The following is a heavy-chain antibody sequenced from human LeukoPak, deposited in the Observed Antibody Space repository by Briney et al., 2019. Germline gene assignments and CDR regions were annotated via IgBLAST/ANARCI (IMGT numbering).Heavy chain of an antibody. CDR3: GRYYDSSGYSPISY. J-gene: IGHJ4*02. V-gene: IGHV4-59*01. Sequence: SETQSLTCTVSSGSLSDYYWNWIRQPPGKGLEWIGNIYHSGTTNHNPSLKSRVTISIDTSKKQFSLKLRSVTTADTAMYFCGRYYDSSGYSPISYWGQGMLVTVAS. CDR2: IYHSGTT. D-gene: IGHD3-22*01. CDR1: SGSLSDYY.